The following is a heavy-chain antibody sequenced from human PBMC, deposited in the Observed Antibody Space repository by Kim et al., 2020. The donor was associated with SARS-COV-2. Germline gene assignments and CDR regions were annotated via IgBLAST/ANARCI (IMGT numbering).Heavy chain of an antibody. J-gene: IGHJ4*02. CDR1: GFTFSIYS. CDR3: ARVGTSGYTVDY. Sequence: GGSLRLSCAASGFTFSIYSIDWVRRAPGKGLEWIIYISSTSRNIYYADSVKGRFTVSRDNAENSVYLQMDSLTDEDTAIYSCARVGTSGYTVDYWGQGTPVTVSS. V-gene: IGHV3-48*02. D-gene: IGHD2-2*02. CDR2: ISSTSRNI.